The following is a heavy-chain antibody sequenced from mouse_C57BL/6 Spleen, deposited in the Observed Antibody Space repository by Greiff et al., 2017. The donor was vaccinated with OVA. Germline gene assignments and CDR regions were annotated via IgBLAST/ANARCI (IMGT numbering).Heavy chain of an antibody. CDR3: ARRSQIYYDYGGYFDY. V-gene: IGHV1-55*01. D-gene: IGHD2-4*01. J-gene: IGHJ2*01. Sequence: QVQLQQPGAELVKPGASVKMSCKASGYTFTSYWITWVKQRPGQGLEWIGDIYPGSGSTNYNEKFKSKATLTVDTSSSTAYMQLSSLTSEDSAVYYCARRSQIYYDYGGYFDYWGQGTTLTVSS. CDR2: IYPGSGST. CDR1: GYTFTSYW.